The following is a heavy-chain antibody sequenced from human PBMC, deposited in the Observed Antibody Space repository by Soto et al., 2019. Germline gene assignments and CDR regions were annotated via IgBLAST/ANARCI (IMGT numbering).Heavy chain of an antibody. CDR1: GFTFSSYG. D-gene: IGHD6-13*01. CDR3: AKDRRDIAATHLDY. CDR2: ISYDGSNK. J-gene: IGHJ4*02. V-gene: IGHV3-30*18. Sequence: QVQLVESGGGVVQPGRSLRLSCAASGFTFSSYGMHWVRQAPGKGLEWVAVISYDGSNKYYADSVKGRFTISRDNSKNTLYLQMNSLRAEDTAVYYCAKDRRDIAATHLDYWGQGTLVTVSS.